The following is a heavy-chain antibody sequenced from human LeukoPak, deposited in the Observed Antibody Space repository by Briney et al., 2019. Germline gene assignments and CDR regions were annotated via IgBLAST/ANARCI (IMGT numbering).Heavy chain of an antibody. V-gene: IGHV1-2*02. CDR3: ARDALVDASGDY. CDR2: INPNSGGT. D-gene: IGHD6-6*01. Sequence: ASVKVSCKASGYTFTGYYMHWVRQAPGQGLEWMGWINPNSGGTNYAQKFQGRGTMTRDTSISPAYMELSRLRSDHTAVYYCARDALVDASGDYWGQGTLVTVSS. CDR1: GYTFTGYY. J-gene: IGHJ4*02.